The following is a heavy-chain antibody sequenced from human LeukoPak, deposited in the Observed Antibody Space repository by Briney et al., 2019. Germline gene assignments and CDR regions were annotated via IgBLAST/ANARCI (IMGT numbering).Heavy chain of an antibody. CDR1: GYTLTELS. D-gene: IGHD1-1*01. Sequence: ASVKVSCKVSGYTLTELSMHWVRQAPGKGLEWMGGFDPEDGETIYAQKFQGRVTITADESTSTAYMELSSLRSEDTAVYYCARNRATSPEFDIWGQGTMVTVSS. CDR3: ARNRATSPEFDI. V-gene: IGHV1-24*01. CDR2: FDPEDGET. J-gene: IGHJ3*02.